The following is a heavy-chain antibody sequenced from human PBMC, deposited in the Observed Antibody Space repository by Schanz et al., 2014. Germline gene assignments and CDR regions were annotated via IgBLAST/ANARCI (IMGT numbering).Heavy chain of an antibody. J-gene: IGHJ6*02. Sequence: QVQLQESGPGLVKPSQTLSLTCTVSGGSIRSGTYYWSWIRQPAGKALEWVGRVFPNGITNYNPSLKSRVTISLDTSKNQFSLNLSSATAADTAVYYCARDSLRGATGGYGMDVWGQGTTVTVSS. CDR3: ARDSLRGATGGYGMDV. CDR2: VFPNGIT. V-gene: IGHV4-61*02. D-gene: IGHD2-8*02. CDR1: GGSIRSGTYY.